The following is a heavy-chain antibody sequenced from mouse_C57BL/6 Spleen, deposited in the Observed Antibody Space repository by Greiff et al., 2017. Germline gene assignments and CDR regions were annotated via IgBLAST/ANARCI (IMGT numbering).Heavy chain of an antibody. D-gene: IGHD2-5*01. V-gene: IGHV1-18*01. J-gene: IGHJ3*01. Sequence: SGPELVKPGASVKIPCKASGYTFTDYNMDWVKQSPGKSLEWIGEINPNNGGTIYNQKFKGKATLTVDKSSSTAYMELRSLTSEDTAVYYCARDYSNHGFAYWGQGTLVTVSA. CDR3: ARDYSNHGFAY. CDR2: INPNNGGT. CDR1: GYTFTDYN.